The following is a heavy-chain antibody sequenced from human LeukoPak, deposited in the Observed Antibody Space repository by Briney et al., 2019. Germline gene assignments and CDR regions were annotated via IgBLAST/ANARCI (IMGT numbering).Heavy chain of an antibody. V-gene: IGHV6-1*01. CDR2: TYYRSKWYN. CDR3: ARDTYYYGSGSRNWFDP. CDR1: GDNVSTNNTA. Sequence: SQTLSLTCAISGDNVSTNNTAWNWIRQSPSRGLEWLGRTYYRSKWYNNYAVSVKSRITINPDTSKNQFSLKLSSVTAADTAVYYCARDTYYYGSGSRNWFDPWGQGTLVTVSS. D-gene: IGHD3-10*01. J-gene: IGHJ5*02.